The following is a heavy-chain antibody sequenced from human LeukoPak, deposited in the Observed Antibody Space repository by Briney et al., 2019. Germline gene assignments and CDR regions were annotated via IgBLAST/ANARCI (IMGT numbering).Heavy chain of an antibody. J-gene: IGHJ5*02. Sequence: PGGSLRLSCAASGFTFSSYAMSWVRQAPGKGLEWVSAISGSGGSTYYADSVKGRFTISRDNSKNTLYLQMSSLRAEDTAVYYCAKGGYCSGGSCDKFSWFDPWGQGTLVTVSS. CDR2: ISGSGGST. V-gene: IGHV3-23*01. CDR1: GFTFSSYA. D-gene: IGHD2-15*01. CDR3: AKGGYCSGGSCDKFSWFDP.